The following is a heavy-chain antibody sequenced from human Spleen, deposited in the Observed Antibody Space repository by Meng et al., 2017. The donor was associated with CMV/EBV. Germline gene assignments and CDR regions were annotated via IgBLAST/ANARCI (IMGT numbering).Heavy chain of an antibody. CDR3: ARDAW. V-gene: IGHV3-66*01. Sequence: EVELVEYGGGLVQPGGSLRLSCEDSGFTFSNYWMHWVRQVPGEGLEWVSVIYSGGSTYYADSVKGRFTISRDNSKNTLYLQMNSLRAEDTAVYYCARDAWWGQGTLVTVPS. J-gene: IGHJ4*02. CDR2: IYSGGST. CDR1: GFTFSNYW.